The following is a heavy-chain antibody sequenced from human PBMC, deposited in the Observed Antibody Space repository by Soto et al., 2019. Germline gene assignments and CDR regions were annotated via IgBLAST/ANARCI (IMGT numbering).Heavy chain of an antibody. Sequence: GGSLRLSCAASGFTFSSDAMSWVRQAPGKGLEWVSGISGSGDKTYYADSVKGRFTISRDNSKNTLYLQMNSLRAEDTAVYYCARVEDSGSYFYYYGLDVWGQGTTVTVSS. CDR2: ISGSGDKT. CDR1: GFTFSSDA. J-gene: IGHJ6*02. V-gene: IGHV3-23*01. D-gene: IGHD1-26*01. CDR3: ARVEDSGSYFYYYGLDV.